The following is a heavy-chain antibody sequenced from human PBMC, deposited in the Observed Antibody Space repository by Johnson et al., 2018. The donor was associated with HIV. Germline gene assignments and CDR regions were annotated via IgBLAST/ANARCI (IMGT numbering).Heavy chain of an antibody. D-gene: IGHD1-14*01. CDR3: VREHRADESFDL. J-gene: IGHJ3*01. CDR2: GISGNT. CDR1: GFTFSDYA. Sequence: VQLVESGGNVVQPGRSLRLSCAASGFTFSDYAMHWVRQAPGIGISGNTNYPGSVKGRFTISRENVKNFVYLQMNSLTAGDTAVYYCVREHRADESFDLWGQGTMVTVSS. V-gene: IGHV3-13*01.